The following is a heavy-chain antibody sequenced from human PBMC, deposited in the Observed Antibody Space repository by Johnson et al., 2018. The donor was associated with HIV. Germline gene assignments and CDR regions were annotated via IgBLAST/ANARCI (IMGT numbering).Heavy chain of an antibody. V-gene: IGHV3-30*04. D-gene: IGHD3-22*01. CDR3: AGGIWLGYYESTANAFDI. CDR2: ISYAGSNK. J-gene: IGHJ3*02. Sequence: QVQLVESGGGVVQPGRSLRLSCAAFGFTFSSYAMHWVRQAPGKGLEWVAVISYAGSNKYYADCVKGRFTISRDNSKNTLYLQMNSLRAEYTAVYSCAGGIWLGYYESTANAFDIWGQGTMVTVSA. CDR1: GFTFSSYA.